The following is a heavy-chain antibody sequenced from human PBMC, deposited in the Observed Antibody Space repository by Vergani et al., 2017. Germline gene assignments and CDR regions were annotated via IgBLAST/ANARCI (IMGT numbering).Heavy chain of an antibody. CDR1: GGSISSSSYY. CDR3: ATAYYYDSSGYYYGY. D-gene: IGHD3-22*01. V-gene: IGHV4-39*01. Sequence: QLQLQESGPGLVKPSETLSLTCTVSGGSISSSSYYWGWIRQPPGKGLEWIGSIYYSGSTYYKPSLKSRVTISVDTSKNQFSLKLSSVTAADTAVYYCATAYYYDSSGYYYGYWGQGTLVTVSS. J-gene: IGHJ4*02. CDR2: IYYSGST.